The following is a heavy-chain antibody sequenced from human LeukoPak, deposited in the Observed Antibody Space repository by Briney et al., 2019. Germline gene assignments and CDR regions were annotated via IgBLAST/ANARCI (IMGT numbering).Heavy chain of an antibody. CDR3: ARPYYDTSGYCFDY. Sequence: GESLKISCQGSGYSFTSYWIGWVRQMHGKGLEWMGIIYPGDSNTRYSPSFQGQVTFSADRSISTAYLQWSSLKASDTAMYYCARPYYDTSGYCFDYWGQGTLVTVSS. CDR1: GYSFTSYW. CDR2: IYPGDSNT. J-gene: IGHJ4*02. V-gene: IGHV5-51*01. D-gene: IGHD3-22*01.